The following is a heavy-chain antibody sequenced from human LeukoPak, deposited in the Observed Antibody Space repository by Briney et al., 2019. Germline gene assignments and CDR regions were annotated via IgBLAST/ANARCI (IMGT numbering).Heavy chain of an antibody. V-gene: IGHV1-2*02. CDR1: RYSFSAYY. CDR3: ARGVDAFDI. CDR2: INPKSGVT. J-gene: IGHJ3*02. Sequence: ASVKVSCKASRYSFSAYYVHWVRQAPGQGLEWMAWINPKSGVTNYVKRFQGRVTMSRDTSISTVYMELSRLRSDDSAVYYCARGVDAFDIWGQGTMVTVSS.